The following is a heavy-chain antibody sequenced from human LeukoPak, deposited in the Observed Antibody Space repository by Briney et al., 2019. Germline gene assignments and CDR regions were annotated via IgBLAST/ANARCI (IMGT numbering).Heavy chain of an antibody. CDR3: ATKQWLAPPPDS. D-gene: IGHD6-19*01. CDR1: GVTFSKYW. J-gene: IGHJ4*02. CDR2: INTDGTVT. V-gene: IGHV3-74*01. Sequence: GGSLRLSCAASGVTFSKYWMLWVRQAAGKGRESVSRINTDGTVTTYADSVKGRFTVSRDNADNTICLQMNSVRDEDTAVYYCATKQWLAPPPDSWGQGTPVTVSS.